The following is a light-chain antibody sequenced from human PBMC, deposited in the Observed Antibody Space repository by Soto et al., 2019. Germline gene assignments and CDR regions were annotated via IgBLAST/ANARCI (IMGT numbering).Light chain of an antibody. CDR1: SSDIGGYNY. Sequence: QSVLTQPASVSGSPGQSITISCTGTSSDIGGYNYVSWYQQHPGKPPKLMIYEVFNRPSGVSKHFTGSKSGNTASLTISGLQAEDEADYYCSSYTSSTTWVFGGGTKLTVL. CDR2: EVF. V-gene: IGLV2-14*01. CDR3: SSYTSSTTWV. J-gene: IGLJ3*02.